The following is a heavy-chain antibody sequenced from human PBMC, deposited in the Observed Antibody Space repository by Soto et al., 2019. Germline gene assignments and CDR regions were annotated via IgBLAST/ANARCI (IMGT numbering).Heavy chain of an antibody. D-gene: IGHD6-19*01. Sequence: EVQLVESGGGLVQPGRSLRLSCAASGFTFDDYAMHWVRQAPGKGLEWVSGISWNSGSIGYADSVKGRSTISRDNAKNSLYLQMNSLRAEDTALYYCAKDIRQWLGGYFDYWGQGTLVTVSS. V-gene: IGHV3-9*01. CDR3: AKDIRQWLGGYFDY. CDR2: ISWNSGSI. CDR1: GFTFDDYA. J-gene: IGHJ4*02.